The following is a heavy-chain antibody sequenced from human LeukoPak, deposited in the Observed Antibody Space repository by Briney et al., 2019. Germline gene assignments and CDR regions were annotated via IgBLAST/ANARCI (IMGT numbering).Heavy chain of an antibody. Sequence: ASVKVSCKASGYTFTNNYMHWVRQAPGQGLEWMGVIHPSGGGTNQAPKFQGRLTMTRDTSTATVFMELSSLTSEDTATYYCARMEMDPAMVTNFFDYWGQGTLVTVPS. D-gene: IGHD5-18*01. V-gene: IGHV1-46*01. CDR3: ARMEMDPAMVTNFFDY. CDR1: GYTFTNNY. CDR2: IHPSGGGT. J-gene: IGHJ4*02.